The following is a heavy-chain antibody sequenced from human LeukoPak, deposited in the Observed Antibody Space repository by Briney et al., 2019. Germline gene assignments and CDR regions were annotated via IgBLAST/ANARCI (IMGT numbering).Heavy chain of an antibody. V-gene: IGHV1-2*02. CDR1: GYTFTGYY. CDR2: INPNSGGT. D-gene: IGHD6-6*01. J-gene: IGHJ4*02. Sequence: GASVKVSCKASGYTFTGYYMHWVRQAPGQGVEWMGWINPNSGGTNYAQKFQGRVTMTRDTSISTAYMELSRLRSDDTAVYYCARDRGSSSSSLEDWGQGTLVTVSS. CDR3: ARDRGSSSSSLED.